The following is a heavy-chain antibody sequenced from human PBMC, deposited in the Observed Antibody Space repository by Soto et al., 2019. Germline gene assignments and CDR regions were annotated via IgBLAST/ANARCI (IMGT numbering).Heavy chain of an antibody. V-gene: IGHV3-23*01. J-gene: IGHJ4*02. CDR3: AKCCQGGHGGTTDY. D-gene: IGHD1-1*01. CDR1: GFTFSSYT. CDR2: ITENGGTT. Sequence: HPGGSLRLSXAASGFTFSSYTMTWVRQAPGKGLEWVSLITENGGTTYNTDFVKGRFTISRDNSKNTLYLQMNSLRAEDTAIYYCAKCCQGGHGGTTDYWGQGTLVTVSS.